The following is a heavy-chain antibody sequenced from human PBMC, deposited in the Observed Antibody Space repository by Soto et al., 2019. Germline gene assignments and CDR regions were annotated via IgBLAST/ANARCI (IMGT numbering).Heavy chain of an antibody. V-gene: IGHV3-30-3*01. Sequence: QVQLVESGGGVVQPGRSLRLSCAASGFTFSNYAIHWVRQAPGKGLEWVAVIPHDGSDKYYADSVKGRFTISRDNSKNTMYMQRNSLRTEDTAVYYCARGRGGGGGYNSDYFDYWGQGTLVTVYS. CDR1: GFTFSNYA. CDR2: IPHDGSDK. CDR3: ARGRGGGGGYNSDYFDY. D-gene: IGHD5-12*01. J-gene: IGHJ4*02.